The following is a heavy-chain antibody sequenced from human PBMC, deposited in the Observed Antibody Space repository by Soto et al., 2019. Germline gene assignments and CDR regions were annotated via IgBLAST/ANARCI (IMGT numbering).Heavy chain of an antibody. CDR3: AKYGGDYDSSGYYVSY. V-gene: IGHV1-2*02. D-gene: IGHD3-22*01. Sequence: ASVKVSCKTSGYTFTDHYINWVRQAPGQGPEYMGWIHPNSGDTKYTQRFQGRFTISRDNSKNTLYLQMNSLRAEDTAVYYCAKYGGDYDSSGYYVSYWGQGTLVTVSS. CDR2: IHPNSGDT. CDR1: GYTFTDHY. J-gene: IGHJ4*02.